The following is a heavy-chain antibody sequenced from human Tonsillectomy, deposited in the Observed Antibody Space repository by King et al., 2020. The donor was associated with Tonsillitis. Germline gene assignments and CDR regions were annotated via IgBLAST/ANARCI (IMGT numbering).Heavy chain of an antibody. CDR2: MIPNSGNT. J-gene: IGHJ4*02. V-gene: IGHV1-8*01. Sequence: VQLVESGAEVKKPGASVKVSCKASGYSFTSYEINWVRQAAGQGLEWMGWMIPNSGNTDYAQKFQGRVTMTRDTSISTVYMELSSLGSEDTAMYYCARGFNYGGNLPFDYWGQGTLVTVSS. CDR1: GYSFTSYE. CDR3: ARGFNYGGNLPFDY. D-gene: IGHD4-23*01.